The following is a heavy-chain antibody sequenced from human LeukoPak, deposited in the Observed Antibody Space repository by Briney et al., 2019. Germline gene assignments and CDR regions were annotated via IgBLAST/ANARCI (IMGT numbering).Heavy chain of an antibody. J-gene: IGHJ4*02. D-gene: IGHD5-12*01. CDR3: ARGDRYRFDY. Sequence: SETLSLTCTVSGGSISSYYWSWIRQPPGKGREWIGYIFYSGSTYYNPSLKSRVTISVDTSKNQFSLKLSSVTAADTAVYYCARGDRYRFDYWGQGTLVTVSS. CDR1: GGSISSYY. CDR2: IFYSGST. V-gene: IGHV4-59*12.